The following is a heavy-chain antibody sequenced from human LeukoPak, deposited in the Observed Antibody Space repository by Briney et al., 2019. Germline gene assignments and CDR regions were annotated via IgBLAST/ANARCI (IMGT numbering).Heavy chain of an antibody. D-gene: IGHD1-26*01. CDR1: GFTFSSYS. Sequence: GGSLRLSCAASGFTFSSYSMNWVRQAPGKGLEWVSSISSSSSYIYYADSVKGRFTISRDNAKNSLYLRMNSLRAEDTAVYYCARGGSYGPFDPWGQGTLVTVSS. CDR2: ISSSSSYI. V-gene: IGHV3-21*01. J-gene: IGHJ5*02. CDR3: ARGGSYGPFDP.